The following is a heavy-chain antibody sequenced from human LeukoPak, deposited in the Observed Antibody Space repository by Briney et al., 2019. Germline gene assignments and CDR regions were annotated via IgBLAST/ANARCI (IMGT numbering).Heavy chain of an antibody. J-gene: IGHJ6*02. CDR2: IYYSGSA. V-gene: IGHV4-59*01. CDR3: ARGSSWYHYYYGMDV. Sequence: PSETLSLTCTVSGGSISGFHWGWIRQPPGKGLEWIGFIYYSGSANYNPSLKSRVTMSVDMSKNQFSLKLSSVTAADTAVYYCARGSSWYHYYYGMDVWGQGTTVTVSS. D-gene: IGHD6-13*01. CDR1: GGSISGFH.